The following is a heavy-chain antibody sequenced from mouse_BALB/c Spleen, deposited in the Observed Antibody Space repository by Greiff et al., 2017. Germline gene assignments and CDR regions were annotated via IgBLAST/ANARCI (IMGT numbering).Heavy chain of an antibody. J-gene: IGHJ2*01. V-gene: IGHV5-6*01. CDR2: ISSGGSYT. CDR3: ARWPFDY. CDR1: GFTFSSYG. Sequence: EVKLVESGGDLVKPGGSLKLSCAASGFTFSSYGMSWVRQTPDKRLEWVATISSGGSYTYYPDSVKGRFTISRDNAKNTLYLQMSSLKSEDTAMYYCARWPFDYWGQGTTLTVSS.